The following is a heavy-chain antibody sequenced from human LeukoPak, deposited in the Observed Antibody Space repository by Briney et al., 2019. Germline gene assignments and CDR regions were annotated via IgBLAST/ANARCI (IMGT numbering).Heavy chain of an antibody. CDR1: GGSISSSSYY. CDR3: ARIGGSSGDCSGYYDAFDI. J-gene: IGHJ3*02. CDR2: IYYSGST. Sequence: SETLSLTCTVSGGSISSSSYYWGWIRQPPGKGLEWIGSIYYSGSTYYNPSLKGRVTISVDTSKNQFSLKLSSATAADTAVYYCARIGGSSGDCSGYYDAFDIWGQGTMVTVSS. D-gene: IGHD3-22*01. V-gene: IGHV4-39*07.